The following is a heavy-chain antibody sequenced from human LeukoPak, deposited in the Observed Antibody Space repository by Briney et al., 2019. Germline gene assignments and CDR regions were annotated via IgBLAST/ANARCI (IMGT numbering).Heavy chain of an antibody. CDR1: GFAFNTYT. CDR2: INHSGST. Sequence: GSLRLSCAASGFAFNTYTLNWIRQPPGKGLEWIGEINHSGSTNYNPSLKSRVTISVDKSKNQFSLKLSSVTAADTAVYYCARRTDIVATPFDYWGQGTLDTVSS. J-gene: IGHJ4*02. D-gene: IGHD5-12*01. V-gene: IGHV4-34*01. CDR3: ARRTDIVATPFDY.